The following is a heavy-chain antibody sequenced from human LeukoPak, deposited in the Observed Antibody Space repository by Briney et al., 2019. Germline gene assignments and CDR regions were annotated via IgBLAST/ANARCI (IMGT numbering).Heavy chain of an antibody. Sequence: RAGGSLRLSCAAPGFTFSSYSMNWVRQAPGKGLEWVSSISSSSSYIYYADSVKGRFTISRDNAKNSLYLQMNSLRAEDTAVHYCARDHIVATSPLDYWGQGTLVTVSS. CDR1: GFTFSSYS. J-gene: IGHJ4*02. D-gene: IGHD5-12*01. CDR2: ISSSSSYI. CDR3: ARDHIVATSPLDY. V-gene: IGHV3-21*01.